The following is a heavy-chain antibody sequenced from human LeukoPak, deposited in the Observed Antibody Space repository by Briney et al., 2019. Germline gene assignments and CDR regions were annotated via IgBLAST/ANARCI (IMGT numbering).Heavy chain of an antibody. CDR2: IRYDGSNK. CDR3: ARARGSYGFDAFDI. J-gene: IGHJ3*02. Sequence: GGSLRLSCAASGFTFSSYGMHWVRQAPGKGLEWVAFIRYDGSNKYYADSVKGRFTISRDNSKNTLYLQMNSLRAEDTAVYYCARARGSYGFDAFDIWGQGTMVTVSS. D-gene: IGHD5-18*01. V-gene: IGHV3-30*02. CDR1: GFTFSSYG.